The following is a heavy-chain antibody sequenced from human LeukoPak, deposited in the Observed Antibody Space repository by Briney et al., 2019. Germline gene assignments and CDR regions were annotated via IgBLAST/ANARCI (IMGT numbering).Heavy chain of an antibody. V-gene: IGHV3-7*01. CDR1: GFTFSSRDW. D-gene: IGHD6-13*01. Sequence: GSLRLSCVASGFTFSSRDWMTWVRQAPGKGLEWVANIKQDGSEKNYVDSVKGRFTISRDNAKNSLYLQMNSLRAEDTAVYYCARVGTHSSSWFDYYYYYMDVWGKGTTVTVSS. J-gene: IGHJ6*03. CDR3: ARVGTHSSSWFDYYYYYMDV. CDR2: IKQDGSEK.